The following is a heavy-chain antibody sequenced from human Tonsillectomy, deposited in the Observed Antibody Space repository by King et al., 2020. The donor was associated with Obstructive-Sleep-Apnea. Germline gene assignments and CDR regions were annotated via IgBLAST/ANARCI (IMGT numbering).Heavy chain of an antibody. V-gene: IGHV3-64D*06. CDR3: VKGEWGIRGPSFDY. Sequence: EVQLVESGGGLVQPGGSLRLSCSASGFTFSSYAMHWVRQAPGKGLEYVSAISSNGGSTYYADSVKGRFTISRDNSKNTLYLQMSSLRAEDTAVYYCVKGEWGIRGPSFDYWGQGTLVTVSS. CDR1: GFTFSSYA. J-gene: IGHJ4*02. CDR2: ISSNGGST. D-gene: IGHD3-10*01.